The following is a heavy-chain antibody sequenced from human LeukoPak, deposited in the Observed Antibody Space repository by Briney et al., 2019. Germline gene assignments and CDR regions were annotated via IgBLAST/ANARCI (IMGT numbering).Heavy chain of an antibody. Sequence: SETLSLTCTVSGYSISSGYYWGWIRQPPGKGLEWTGSIDHSGSTYYDPSLKSRITISVDTSKNQFSLKLSSVTAADTAVYYCVRGRYSSGWYKDKNWFDPWGQGTPVTVSS. V-gene: IGHV4-38-2*02. CDR3: VRGRYSSGWYKDKNWFDP. CDR2: IDHSGST. D-gene: IGHD6-19*01. J-gene: IGHJ5*02. CDR1: GYSISSGYY.